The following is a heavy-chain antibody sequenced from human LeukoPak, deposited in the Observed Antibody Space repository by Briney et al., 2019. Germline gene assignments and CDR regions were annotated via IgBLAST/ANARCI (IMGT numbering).Heavy chain of an antibody. CDR1: GGSISSYY. J-gene: IGHJ4*02. D-gene: IGHD5-18*01. Sequence: ASETLSLTCTVPGGSISSYYWSWIRQPPGKGLEWIGYIYYSGSTNYNPSLKSRVTISVDTSKNQFSLKLSSVTAADTAVYYCARGRPRRGYSYTFFDYWGQGTLVTVSS. CDR2: IYYSGST. CDR3: ARGRPRRGYSYTFFDY. V-gene: IGHV4-59*01.